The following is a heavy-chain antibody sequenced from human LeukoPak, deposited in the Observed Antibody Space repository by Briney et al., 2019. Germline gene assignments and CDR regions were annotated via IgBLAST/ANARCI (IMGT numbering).Heavy chain of an antibody. V-gene: IGHV4-61*02. J-gene: IGHJ2*01. CDR3: AREVWWFRYFDL. Sequence: SETLSLTCTVSGGSISSSSYYWGWIRQPPGKGLEWIGRIYTSGSTNYNPSLKSRVTISVDTSKNQFSLKLSSVTAADTAVYYCAREVWWFRYFDLWGRGTLVTVSS. D-gene: IGHD2-15*01. CDR1: GGSISSSSYY. CDR2: IYTSGST.